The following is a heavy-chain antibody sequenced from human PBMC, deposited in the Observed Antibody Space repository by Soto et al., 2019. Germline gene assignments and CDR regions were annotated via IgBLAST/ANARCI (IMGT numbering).Heavy chain of an antibody. CDR2: IIPIFGTA. CDR3: ATPYYDTTHSDSGFDY. Sequence: SVKVSCKASGGTFSSYAISWVRQAPGQGLEWMGGIIPIFGTANYAQKFQGRVTITADESTSTAYMELSSLRSEDTAVYYCATPYYDTTHSDSGFDYWGQGTLVTVSS. D-gene: IGHD3-22*01. J-gene: IGHJ4*02. CDR1: GGTFSSYA. V-gene: IGHV1-69*13.